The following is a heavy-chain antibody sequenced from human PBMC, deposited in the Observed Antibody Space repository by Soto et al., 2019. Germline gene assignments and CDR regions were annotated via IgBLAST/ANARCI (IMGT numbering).Heavy chain of an antibody. J-gene: IGHJ4*02. D-gene: IGHD2-8*02. CDR2: ISPKSGDT. CDR1: GYSFIDYH. V-gene: IGHV1-2*02. CDR3: ASPPFYISYWYYFDL. Sequence: ASVKVSCKASGYSFIDYHIHWVRQAPGQGFEWVGRISPKSGDTNSAQKFEGRVTMTWDTSLNTAYMELSSLKYYDTAMYYCASPPFYISYWYYFDLWGQGTRVTVSS.